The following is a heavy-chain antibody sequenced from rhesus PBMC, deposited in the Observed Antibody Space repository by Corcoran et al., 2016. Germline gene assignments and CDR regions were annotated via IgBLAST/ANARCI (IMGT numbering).Heavy chain of an antibody. V-gene: IGHV4-93*02. D-gene: IGHD6-13*01. CDR1: GGSISSSNW. J-gene: IGHJ4*01. CDR2: IYGSGGST. CDR3: ARIASSWSNFDY. Sequence: QVQLQESGPAVVKPSETLSLTCAVSGGSISSSNWWSWIRQSPGKGLEWIGGIYGSGGSTEYNPSLRSRVTSSIETSKNQFSLKLSSVTAADTAVYYCARIASSWSNFDYWGQGVLVTVSS.